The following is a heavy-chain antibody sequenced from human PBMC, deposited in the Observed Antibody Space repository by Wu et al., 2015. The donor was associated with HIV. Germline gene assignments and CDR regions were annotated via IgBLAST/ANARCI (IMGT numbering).Heavy chain of an antibody. J-gene: IGHJ6*03. CDR3: ARGGKIVGATRPYYYYMDV. Sequence: QVQLVQSGAEVKKPGASVKVSCKASGYTFTGYYMHWVRQAPGQGLEWMGWINPNSGGTNYAQKFQGRVTMTRDTSISTAYMELSRLRSDDTAVYYCARGGKIVGATRPYYYYMDVWGKGTTVTVSS. CDR1: GYTFTGYY. D-gene: IGHD1-26*01. V-gene: IGHV1-2*02. CDR2: INPNSGGT.